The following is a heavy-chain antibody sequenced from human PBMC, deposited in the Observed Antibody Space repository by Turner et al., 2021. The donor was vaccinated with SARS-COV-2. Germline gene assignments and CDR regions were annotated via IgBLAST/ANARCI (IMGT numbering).Heavy chain of an antibody. D-gene: IGHD5-12*01. CDR2: INPNSGGT. J-gene: IGHJ4*02. Sequence: QVQLVQSGAEVKKPGASVQVSCKASGYTFAGYYIHWVRQAPGQGFKWMGWINPNSGGTNDAQSFQGRVTMTGDTSISTAYMELSTLRSDDTAVYYCARSVSWLQSLTVDYWGQGTLVTVSS. CDR3: ARSVSWLQSLTVDY. V-gene: IGHV1-2*02. CDR1: GYTFAGYY.